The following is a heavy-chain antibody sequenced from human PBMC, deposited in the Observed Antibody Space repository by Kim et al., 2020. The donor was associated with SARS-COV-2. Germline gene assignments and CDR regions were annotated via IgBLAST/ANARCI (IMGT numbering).Heavy chain of an antibody. D-gene: IGHD2-8*01. Sequence: GGSLRLSCAASRFTLSDHYMHWYRQAPGKGLEWVGRIKNKANGNTIEYAASVQGRFSISRDDSKNLMYLQLTSLKSDDTAIYYCLRTFYTSGVYHPGDYWGQGTLVTVSS. CDR3: LRTFYTSGVYHPGDY. CDR2: IKNKANGNTI. CDR1: RFTLSDHY. J-gene: IGHJ4*02. V-gene: IGHV3-72*01.